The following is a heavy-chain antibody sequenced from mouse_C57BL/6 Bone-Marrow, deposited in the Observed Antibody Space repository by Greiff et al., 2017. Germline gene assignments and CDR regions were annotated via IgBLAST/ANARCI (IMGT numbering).Heavy chain of an antibody. Sequence: EVKLVESGPELVKPGASVKISCKASGYSFTDYNMNWVKQSNGKSLEWIGVINPNYGTTSYNQKFKGKATLTVDQSSSTAYMQLNSLTSLDSAVYYCARNYGSSYWYFDVWGTGTTVTVSS. J-gene: IGHJ1*03. CDR2: INPNYGTT. V-gene: IGHV1-39*01. D-gene: IGHD1-1*01. CDR1: GYSFTDYN. CDR3: ARNYGSSYWYFDV.